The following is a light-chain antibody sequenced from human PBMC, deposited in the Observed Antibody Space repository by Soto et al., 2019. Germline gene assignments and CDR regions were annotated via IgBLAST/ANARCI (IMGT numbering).Light chain of an antibody. CDR3: QQSYSTPPS. CDR2: AAS. J-gene: IGKJ2*01. CDR1: QSISSY. V-gene: IGKV1-39*01. Sequence: DIQMTQSPSSLSASVGDRVTITCRASQSISSYLNRYQQKPGKAPKLLIYAASSLQSGGPSRFSGSGSGTDFTITISSLQPEDFATYYCQQSYSTPPSFGHGTKLESK.